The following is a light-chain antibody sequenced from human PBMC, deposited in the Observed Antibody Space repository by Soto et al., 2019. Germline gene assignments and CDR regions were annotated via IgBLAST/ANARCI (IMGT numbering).Light chain of an antibody. CDR1: QSVSSY. V-gene: IGKV3-11*01. CDR2: DAS. CDR3: QQRSNWPPGELT. Sequence: EIVLTQSPATLSLSPGERATLSCRASQSVSSYLAWYQQKPGQAPRLLIYDASNRATGIPARFSGSGSGTDFTLTISSLEPAVFAVYYCQQRSNWPPGELTFGGGTKVEIK. J-gene: IGKJ4*01.